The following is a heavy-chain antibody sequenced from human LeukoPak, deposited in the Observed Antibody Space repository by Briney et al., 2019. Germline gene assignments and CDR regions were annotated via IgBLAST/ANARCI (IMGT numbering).Heavy chain of an antibody. J-gene: IGHJ4*02. Sequence: SVKVSCKASGGTFSSYAISWVRQAPGQGLEWMGRIIPILGIANYAQKFQGRVTITADKSTSTAYMELSSLRSEDTAVYYCARMSSSGWYGDFDYWGQGTLVTVSS. V-gene: IGHV1-69*04. CDR3: ARMSSSGWYGDFDY. CDR1: GGTFSSYA. CDR2: IIPILGIA. D-gene: IGHD6-19*01.